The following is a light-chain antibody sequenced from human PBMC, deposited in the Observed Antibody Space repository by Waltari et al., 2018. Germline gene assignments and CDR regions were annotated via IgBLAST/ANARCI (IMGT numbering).Light chain of an antibody. V-gene: IGKV1-33*01. CDR1: QDISNY. J-gene: IGKJ3*01. Sequence: DIQMTQSPSSLSASVGDTVTSTCQASQDISNYLNWYQQKPGKAPNLLIHDASNLETGVPSRFSGSGSGTDFTFTITSLQPEDIATYYCQQYGYLLTFGPGTKVDIK. CDR3: QQYGYLLT. CDR2: DAS.